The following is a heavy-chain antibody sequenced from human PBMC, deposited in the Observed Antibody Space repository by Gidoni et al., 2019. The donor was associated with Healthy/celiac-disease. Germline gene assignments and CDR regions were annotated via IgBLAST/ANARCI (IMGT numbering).Heavy chain of an antibody. J-gene: IGHJ6*02. V-gene: IGHV3-21*01. CDR3: ARDQLDIVYGMDV. CDR1: GFTFSSYS. CDR2: ISSSSSYI. Sequence: EVQLVEYGGGLVKPGGSLRLSCAASGFTFSSYSMNWVRQAPGKGLEWVSSISSSSSYIYYADSVKGRFTISRDNAKNSLYLQMNSLRAEDTAVYYCARDQLDIVYGMDVWGQGTTVTVSS. D-gene: IGHD5-12*01.